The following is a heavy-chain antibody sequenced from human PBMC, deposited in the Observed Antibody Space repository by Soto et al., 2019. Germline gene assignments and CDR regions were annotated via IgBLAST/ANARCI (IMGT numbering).Heavy chain of an antibody. J-gene: IGHJ4*02. CDR3: ARFPVYYDSSGYSDY. Sequence: SETLSLTCAVYGGSFSGYYWSWIRQPPGKGLEWIGEISHSGSTNYNPSLKSRVTISVDTSKNQFSLKLSSVTAADTAVYYCARFPVYYDSSGYSDYWGQGTLVTVSS. CDR1: GGSFSGYY. V-gene: IGHV4-34*01. CDR2: ISHSGST. D-gene: IGHD3-22*01.